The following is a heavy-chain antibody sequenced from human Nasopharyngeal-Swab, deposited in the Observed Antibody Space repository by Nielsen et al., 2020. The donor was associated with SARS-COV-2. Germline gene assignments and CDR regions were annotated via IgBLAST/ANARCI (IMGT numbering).Heavy chain of an antibody. CDR3: AELSSGWTFDY. D-gene: IGHD6-19*01. V-gene: IGHV3-7*01. J-gene: IGHJ4*02. Sequence: GGSLRLSCAASEFTFSSYWMSWVRQAPGKGLEWVANIKQDGSEKYYVDSVKGRFTISRDNAKNSLYLQMNSLRAEDTAVYYCAELSSGWTFDYWGQGTLVTVSS. CDR2: IKQDGSEK. CDR1: EFTFSSYW.